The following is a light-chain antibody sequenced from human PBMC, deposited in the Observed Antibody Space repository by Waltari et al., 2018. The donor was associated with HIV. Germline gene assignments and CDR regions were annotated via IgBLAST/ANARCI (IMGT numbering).Light chain of an antibody. J-gene: IGLJ3*02. CDR1: SYNIGSNY. V-gene: IGLV1-47*01. CDR2: RNT. Sequence: QSVLTQPPSASGTPGQRVTISCSGGSYNIGSNYVYWYQQFPGPAPRLLIYRNTLRPAGVPDLFSGAQSATSASLAISGLRSEDEADYFGAAWDDSVSGRVFGGGTKLTVL. CDR3: AAWDDSVSGRV.